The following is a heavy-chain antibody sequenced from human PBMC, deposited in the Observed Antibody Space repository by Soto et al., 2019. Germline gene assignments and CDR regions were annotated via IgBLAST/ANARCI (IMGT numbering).Heavy chain of an antibody. Sequence: SETLSLTCAVSGGSFSGYIWTWIRQTPGKGLQWIGQINHSGSSIYNPSLKNRVTISTMSNNKFSLELSSVTAADTAVYYCTRGLFSGSSYSGSWYYFDAWGQGTMVTVS. CDR2: INHSGSS. CDR1: GGSFSGYI. CDR3: TRGLFSGSSYSGSWYYFDA. V-gene: IGHV4-34*01. D-gene: IGHD1-26*01. J-gene: IGHJ4*02.